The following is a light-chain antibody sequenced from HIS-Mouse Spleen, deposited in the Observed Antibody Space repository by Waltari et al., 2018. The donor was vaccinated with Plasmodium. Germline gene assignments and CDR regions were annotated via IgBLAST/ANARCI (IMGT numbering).Light chain of an antibody. CDR1: KIGSKS. CDR3: QVWDSSSDHPV. V-gene: IGLV3-21*02. J-gene: IGLJ2*01. CDR2: DGS. Sequence: SYVLTQPPSVSVAPGQTARITCGGNKIGSKSVHWYQQKPGQAPVLVVYDGSDRPSGFPERFSGSNSGNTATLTISRVEAGDEADYYCQVWDSSSDHPVFGGGTKLTVL.